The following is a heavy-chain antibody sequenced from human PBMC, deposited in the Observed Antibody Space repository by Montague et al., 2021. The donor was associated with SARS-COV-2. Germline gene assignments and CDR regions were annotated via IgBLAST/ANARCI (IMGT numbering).Heavy chain of an antibody. D-gene: IGHD3-3*01. J-gene: IGHJ6*02. CDR3: ARDPWRITIFGVVRRYDIDD. CDR2: IYYSGST. V-gene: IGHV4-61*01. Sequence: SETLSLTCTVSGGSVSSGSYYWSWIRQPPGKGLEWIGYIYYSGSTNYNPSLKSRVTISVDTSKNQFSLKLCSVTAADTAVYYCARDPWRITIFGVVRRYDIDDWGHGTTVTVS. CDR1: GGSVSSGSYY.